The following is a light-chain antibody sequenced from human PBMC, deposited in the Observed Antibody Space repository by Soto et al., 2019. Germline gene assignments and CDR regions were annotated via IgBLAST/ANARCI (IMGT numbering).Light chain of an antibody. CDR1: SSNIGAGLR. CDR3: QSFDSSLSALV. Sequence: QSVLTQSPSVSGAPGQRVTISCTGSSSNIGAGLRVHWYQQLPGRAPKLLISGNNNRPSGVPDRFSGSTSGTSASLAITGLQAEDEADYYCQSFDSSLSALVFGTGTKVTVL. J-gene: IGLJ1*01. CDR2: GNN. V-gene: IGLV1-40*01.